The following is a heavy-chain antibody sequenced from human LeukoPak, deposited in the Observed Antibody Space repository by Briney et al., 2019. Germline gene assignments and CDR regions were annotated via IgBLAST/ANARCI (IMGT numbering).Heavy chain of an antibody. CDR1: GYTFTSYG. CDR3: ARDRQQQLVHHDAFDI. CDR2: ISAYNGNT. J-gene: IGHJ3*02. D-gene: IGHD6-13*01. V-gene: IGHV1-18*01. Sequence: ASVKVSCKASGYTFTSYGISWVRQASGQGLEWMGWISAYNGNTNYAQKLQGRVTMTTDTSTSTAYMELRSLRSDDTAVYYCARDRQQQLVHHDAFDIWGQGTMVTVSS.